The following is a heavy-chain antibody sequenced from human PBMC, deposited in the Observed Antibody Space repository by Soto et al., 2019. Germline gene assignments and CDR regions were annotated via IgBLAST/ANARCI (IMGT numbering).Heavy chain of an antibody. CDR2: ISGDARTI. D-gene: IGHD3-3*01. CDR3: ARDFQQLARGYYAYPMDV. Sequence: LRLSCTGRVFSFNIFSLNWVRQAPGKGLEWVSSISGDARTIHYSDSVKARFTISRDNPKNSLFLQLNSLRAEDTAIYYCARDFQQLARGYYAYPMDVWGRGTSVTVSS. CDR1: VFSFNIFS. J-gene: IGHJ6*02. V-gene: IGHV3-21*01.